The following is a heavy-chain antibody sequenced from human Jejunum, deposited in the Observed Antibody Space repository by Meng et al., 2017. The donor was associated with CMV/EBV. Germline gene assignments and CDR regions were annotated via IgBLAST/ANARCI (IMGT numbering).Heavy chain of an antibody. Sequence: YWHWIRQSPRKGLEWIGYIYHTGGTTYNPSLKSRVSISVDTSKNQFSLRLSSVTPADTAVYYCARLKLVVPAAARDYYYGLDVWGQGTTVTVSS. J-gene: IGHJ6*02. CDR1: Y. CDR3: ARLKLVVPAAARDYYYGLDV. CDR2: IYHTGGT. V-gene: IGHV4-59*01. D-gene: IGHD2-2*01.